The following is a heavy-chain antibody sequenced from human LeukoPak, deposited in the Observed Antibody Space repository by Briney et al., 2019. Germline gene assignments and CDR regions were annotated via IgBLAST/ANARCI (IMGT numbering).Heavy chain of an antibody. CDR3: AAVDASSGRL. CDR2: IIPIFGIA. V-gene: IGHV1-69*04. J-gene: IGHJ4*02. Sequence: ASVKVSCKASGGTFISYAISWVRQPPGQGLEWMGRIIPIFGIANYAQKFQGRVTITADKSTSTAYMELSSLRSEDTAVYYCAAVDASSGRLWGQGTLVTVSS. D-gene: IGHD6-19*01. CDR1: GGTFISYA.